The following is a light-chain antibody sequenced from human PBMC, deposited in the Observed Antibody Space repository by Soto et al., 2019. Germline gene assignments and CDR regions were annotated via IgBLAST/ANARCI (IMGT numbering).Light chain of an antibody. CDR1: SVHSSYA. Sequence: QPVLTQSPSASASLGASVKLTCTLSSVHSSYAIAWHQQQPEKGPRYLMKVNSDGSHSKGDGIPDRFSGSSSGAVRYLTISSLQSEDEADYYCQTWGTGPWVFGGGTKVTVL. CDR2: VNSDGSH. V-gene: IGLV4-69*01. CDR3: QTWGTGPWV. J-gene: IGLJ3*02.